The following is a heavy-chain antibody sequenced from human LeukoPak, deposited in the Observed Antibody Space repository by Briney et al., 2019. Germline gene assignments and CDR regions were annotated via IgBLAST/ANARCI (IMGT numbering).Heavy chain of an antibody. CDR2: IYTSGST. CDR3: ARGFPLDY. Sequence: SETLSLTCTGSGGSMSSDYGGWLRQPPGKGLEWIGYIYTSGSTNYNPSLKSRVTISVDTSKNQFSLKLSSVTAADTAVYYCARGFPLDYWGQGTLVTVSS. CDR1: GGSMSSDY. J-gene: IGHJ4*02. V-gene: IGHV4-4*09.